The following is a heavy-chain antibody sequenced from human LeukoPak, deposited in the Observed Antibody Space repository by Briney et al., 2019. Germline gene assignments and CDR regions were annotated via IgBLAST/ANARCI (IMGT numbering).Heavy chain of an antibody. D-gene: IGHD6-19*01. J-gene: IGHJ4*02. CDR3: ARESSGYSSGWYYFDY. CDR1: GYTFTGYY. Sequence: ASVKVSCKASGYTFTGYYMHWVRQAPGQGLEWMGWINPNSGGTNYAQKFQGRVTMTRDTSISTAYMELSRLGSDDTAVYYCARESSGYSSGWYYFDYWGQGTLVTVSS. CDR2: INPNSGGT. V-gene: IGHV1-2*02.